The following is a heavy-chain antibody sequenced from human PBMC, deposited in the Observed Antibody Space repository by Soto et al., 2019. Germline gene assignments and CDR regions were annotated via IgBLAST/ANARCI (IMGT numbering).Heavy chain of an antibody. D-gene: IGHD3-10*01. CDR2: IYYSGST. CDR1: GGSISSYY. CDR3: ARVPEVNYYGSGSYWFDP. Sequence: SETLSLTSTVSGGSISSYYWSWIRQPPGKGLEWIGYIYYSGSTNYNPSLKSRVTISVDTSKNQFSLKLSSVTAADTAVYYCARVPEVNYYGSGSYWFDPWGQGTLVTVS. V-gene: IGHV4-59*01. J-gene: IGHJ5*02.